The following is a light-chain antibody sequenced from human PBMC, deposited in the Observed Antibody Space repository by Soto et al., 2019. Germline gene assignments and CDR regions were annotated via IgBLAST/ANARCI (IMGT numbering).Light chain of an antibody. J-gene: IGLJ2*01. CDR3: LLSYSAFGLV. CDR1: TGTVTTGHF. V-gene: IGLV7-46*01. CDR2: DTT. Sequence: QAVVTQEPSLTVSPGGTVTLTCASNTGTVTTGHFPYWFQQKPGQAPRTLIYDTTNRHSWTPARFSGSLLGGKAALTLSGAQPEDEAEYFCLLSYSAFGLVFGGGTKLTVL.